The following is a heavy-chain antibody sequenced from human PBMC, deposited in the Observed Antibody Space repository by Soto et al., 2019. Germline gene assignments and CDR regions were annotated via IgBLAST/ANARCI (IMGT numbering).Heavy chain of an antibody. Sequence: PSVKVSCKASGYTFTSYGIHWVRQSPGQRLEWMGWINAANGDTKYSPKFQGRVTITRDTSASTAYVELSSLRSEDTAVYYCVRRHVSATGIDWFDPWGQGTLVTVSS. V-gene: IGHV1-3*01. CDR1: GYTFTSYG. CDR2: INAANGDT. D-gene: IGHD6-13*01. J-gene: IGHJ5*02. CDR3: VRRHVSATGIDWFDP.